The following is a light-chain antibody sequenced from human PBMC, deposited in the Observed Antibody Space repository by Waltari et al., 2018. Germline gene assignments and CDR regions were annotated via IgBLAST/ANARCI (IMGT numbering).Light chain of an antibody. J-gene: IGLJ3*02. CDR1: SSNIGRNP. CDR3: AAWDDSLNGWV. CDR2: GND. V-gene: IGLV1-44*01. Sequence: QSVLTQPPSASGTPGLRVTISCSGSSSNIGRNPGNWYKHLPGRAPKLLIYGNDQRPSGVPDRISGSKSGSSASLAINGLQSEDEADYYCAAWDDSLNGWVFGGGTKLTVL.